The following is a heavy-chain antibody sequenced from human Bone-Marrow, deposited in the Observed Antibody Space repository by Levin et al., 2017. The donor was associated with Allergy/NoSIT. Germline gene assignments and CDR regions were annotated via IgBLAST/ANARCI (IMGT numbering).Heavy chain of an antibody. J-gene: IGHJ6*02. Sequence: PSETLSLTCTVSGGSVSSGSYYWSWIRQPPGKGLEWIGYIYYSGSTNYNPSLKSRVTISVDTSKNQFSLKLSSVTAADTAVYYCARWRRVDTYYDFWSGYTNYYGMDVWGQGTTVTVSS. D-gene: IGHD3-3*01. CDR1: GGSVSSGSYY. CDR3: ARWRRVDTYYDFWSGYTNYYGMDV. V-gene: IGHV4-61*01. CDR2: IYYSGST.